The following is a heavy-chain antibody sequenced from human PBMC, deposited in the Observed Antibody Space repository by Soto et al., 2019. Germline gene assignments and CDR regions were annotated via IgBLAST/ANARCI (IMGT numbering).Heavy chain of an antibody. D-gene: IGHD6-19*01. J-gene: IGHJ5*02. CDR3: ASEHSSGWGGWFDP. CDR1: GGSISSGDYY. V-gene: IGHV4-30-4*01. Sequence: QVQLQESGPGLVKPSQTLSLTCTVSGGSISSGDYYWSWIRQPPGKGLEWIGYIYYSGSTYYNPSLRSRVTISVDASKNQFSLKLSSVTAADTAVYYCASEHSSGWGGWFDPWGQGTLVTVSS. CDR2: IYYSGST.